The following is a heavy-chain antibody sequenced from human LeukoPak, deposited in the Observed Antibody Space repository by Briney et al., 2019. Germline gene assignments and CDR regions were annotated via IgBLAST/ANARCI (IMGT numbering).Heavy chain of an antibody. CDR2: INSGGAT. V-gene: IGHV3-23*01. J-gene: IGHJ4*02. Sequence: GGSLRLSCAAPGFTFRSYAMSWVRQAPGKGLEWVSAINSGGATSYADSVKGRFTISRDTSKNTLYLQMNSLRAEDTAVYYCAKAQKYTSDLDYWGQGTLVTVSS. D-gene: IGHD6-19*01. CDR1: GFTFRSYA. CDR3: AKAQKYTSDLDY.